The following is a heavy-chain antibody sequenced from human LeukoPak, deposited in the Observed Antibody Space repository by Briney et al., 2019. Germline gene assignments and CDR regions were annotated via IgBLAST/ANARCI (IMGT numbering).Heavy chain of an antibody. CDR2: INPGGDNT. CDR1: GYTFTNYY. D-gene: IGHD5-24*01. V-gene: IGHV1-46*01. J-gene: IGHJ3*02. CDR3: ARIRDGYNDAYDI. Sequence: GASVKVSCKASGYTFTNYYIHWVRQAPGQGLEWMGLINPGGDNTNYAQNSQGRVTMTRDTSASTVYMELSSLRSEDTAIYYCARIRDGYNDAYDIWGQGAVVTVPS.